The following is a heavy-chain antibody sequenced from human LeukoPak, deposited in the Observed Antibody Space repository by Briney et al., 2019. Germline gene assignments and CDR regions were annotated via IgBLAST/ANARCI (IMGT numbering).Heavy chain of an antibody. CDR2: IIPFLVIA. J-gene: IGHJ4*02. D-gene: IGHD5-18*01. Sequence: SVKVSCKASGYTFTSYGISWVRQAPGQGLEWMGRIIPFLVIANYAQKFQGRVTITADKSTSTAYMELSSLRSEDTAVYYCARAPRAGYTYDEDYFDHWGQGTLVTVSS. V-gene: IGHV1-69*04. CDR3: ARAPRAGYTYDEDYFDH. CDR1: GYTFTSYG.